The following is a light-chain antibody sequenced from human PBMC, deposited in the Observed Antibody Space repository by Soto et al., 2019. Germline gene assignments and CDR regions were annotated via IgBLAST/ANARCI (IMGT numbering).Light chain of an antibody. J-gene: IGKJ1*01. V-gene: IGKV1-5*03. CDR2: KAS. CDR1: QSISSW. CDR3: QQYNSYPTWT. Sequence: DIQMTQSPSTLSASVGDRVTITCRASQSISSWLAWYQQKPGKAPKLLIYKASSLESGVPSRFSGSGSGTAFTLTISSLEPDDFATYHCQQYNSYPTWTFGQGTKVVIK.